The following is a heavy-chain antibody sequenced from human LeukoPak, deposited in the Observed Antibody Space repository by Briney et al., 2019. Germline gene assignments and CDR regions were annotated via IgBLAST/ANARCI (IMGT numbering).Heavy chain of an antibody. CDR1: GFTFSSYG. D-gene: IGHD3-22*01. J-gene: IGHJ6*03. CDR2: IRYDGSNK. Sequence: GGSLRLSCAASGFTFSSYGMHWVRQAPGKGLEWVAFIRYDGSNKYYADSVKGRFTISRDNAKNSLYLHMNSLRAEDTAMYYCARVDSSGYLYYYYYMDVWGKGTTVTISS. CDR3: ARVDSSGYLYYYYYMDV. V-gene: IGHV3-30*02.